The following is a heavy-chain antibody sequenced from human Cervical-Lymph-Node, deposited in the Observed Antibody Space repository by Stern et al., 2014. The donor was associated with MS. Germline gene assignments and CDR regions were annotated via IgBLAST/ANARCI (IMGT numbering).Heavy chain of an antibody. Sequence: QVQLQQWGAGLLKPSETLSLTCAVYGASVMGYHWSWIRPSPGKGLEWIGEVNPSGSSNYNPALKSRVSMSVETSKTHLSLNLTSVTAADTAVYYCARGRGKRVFDYWGQGSLVTVSS. J-gene: IGHJ4*02. CDR2: VNPSGSS. CDR3: ARGRGKRVFDY. CDR1: GASVMGYH. D-gene: IGHD3-16*01. V-gene: IGHV4-34*01.